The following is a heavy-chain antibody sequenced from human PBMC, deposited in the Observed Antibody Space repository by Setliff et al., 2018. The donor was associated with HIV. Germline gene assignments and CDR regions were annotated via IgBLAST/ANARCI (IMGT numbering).Heavy chain of an antibody. Sequence: SETLSLTCTVSGGSIKSYYWSWIRQAPGKGLEWIGYIYYNGNTNYNPSLKSRITISVGTSKNQFSLKLTSVTAADTAVYYCARGRNYGSPYFYYMDVWATGTTVTVSS. CDR3: ARGRNYGSPYFYYMDV. CDR1: GGSIKSYY. J-gene: IGHJ6*03. CDR2: IYYNGNT. V-gene: IGHV4-59*01. D-gene: IGHD3-10*01.